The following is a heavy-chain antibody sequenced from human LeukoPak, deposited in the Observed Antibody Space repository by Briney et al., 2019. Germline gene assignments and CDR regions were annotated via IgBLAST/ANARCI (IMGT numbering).Heavy chain of an antibody. CDR1: GFTFSSYA. CDR2: ISGSAGST. D-gene: IGHD2-2*01. V-gene: IGHV3-23*01. CDR3: AKAPGGPAAKSMDYYYYMDV. J-gene: IGHJ6*03. Sequence: GGSLRLSCAASGFTFSSYAMSWVRQAPGKGLEWVSAISGSAGSTYYADSVKGRFTISRDNSKNTLYLQMNSLRAEDTAVYYCAKAPGGPAAKSMDYYYYMDVWGKGTTVTVSS.